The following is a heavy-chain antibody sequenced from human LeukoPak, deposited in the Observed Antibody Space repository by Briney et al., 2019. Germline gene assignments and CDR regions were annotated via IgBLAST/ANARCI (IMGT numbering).Heavy chain of an antibody. D-gene: IGHD5-24*01. CDR3: ATESVELATIPLGY. J-gene: IGHJ4*02. CDR2: ISGSSSYI. V-gene: IGHV3-21*01. Sequence: PGGSLRLSCAASGFTFSSYKMNWVRQAPGKGLEWVSSISGSSSYIYYADSVKGRFTISRDNAKNSLSLQMNSLRADDTAVYYCATESVELATIPLGYWGQGTLVTVSS. CDR1: GFTFSSYK.